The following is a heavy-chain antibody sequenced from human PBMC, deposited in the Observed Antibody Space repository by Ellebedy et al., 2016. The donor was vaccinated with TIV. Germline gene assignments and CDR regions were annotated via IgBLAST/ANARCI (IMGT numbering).Heavy chain of an antibody. D-gene: IGHD2-2*02. CDR3: ARDAYPYAIDV. J-gene: IGHJ6*02. V-gene: IGHV3-7*03. Sequence: GESLKISCAVSGFTFSNYWMSWARQAPGKGLEWVATIKQDGSEIQYVDSVKGRFTISRDNAKNSLYLQMNILRVEDTALYYCARDAYPYAIDVWGQGTTVTVSS. CDR1: GFTFSNYW. CDR2: IKQDGSEI.